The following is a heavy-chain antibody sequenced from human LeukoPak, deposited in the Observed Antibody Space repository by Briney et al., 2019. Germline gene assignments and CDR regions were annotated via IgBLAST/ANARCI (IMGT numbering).Heavy chain of an antibody. D-gene: IGHD3-9*01. V-gene: IGHV3-30*02. J-gene: IGHJ4*02. CDR2: IRYDGSIK. Sequence: PGGSLRLSYAASGFTFSSYGMHWVRQATGKGLEWVAFIRYDGSIKYYADSVKGRFTISRDNSKNTLYLQMNSLRAEDTAVYYCARDPGFDKVYYFDYWGQGTLVTVSS. CDR1: GFTFSSYG. CDR3: ARDPGFDKVYYFDY.